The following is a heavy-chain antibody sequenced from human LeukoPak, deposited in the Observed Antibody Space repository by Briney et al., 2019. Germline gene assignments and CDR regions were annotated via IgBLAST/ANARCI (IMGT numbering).Heavy chain of an antibody. CDR1: GGSISSYY. CDR2: IYYSGST. V-gene: IGHV4-59*01. J-gene: IGHJ5*02. Sequence: WETLSLTCTVSGGSISSYYWSWIRQPPGKGLEWIGYIYYSGSTNYNPSLKSRVTISVDTSKNQFSLKLSSVTAADTAVYYCARRTRAGWFDPWGQGTLVTVSS. D-gene: IGHD1-1*01. CDR3: ARRTRAGWFDP.